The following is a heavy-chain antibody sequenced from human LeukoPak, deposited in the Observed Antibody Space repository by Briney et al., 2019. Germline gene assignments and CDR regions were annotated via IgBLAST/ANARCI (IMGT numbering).Heavy chain of an antibody. CDR3: ARGGGLDV. D-gene: IGHD3-16*01. J-gene: IGHJ6*02. CDR2: INHNGNVN. V-gene: IGHV3-7*03. Sequence: GGFLRLSCAASGFTFSSYWMDWARQAPGKGLEWVASINHNGNVNYYVDSVKGRFTISRDNAKNSLYLQMSNLRAEDTAVYFCARGGGLDVWGQGATVTVSS. CDR1: GFTFSSYW.